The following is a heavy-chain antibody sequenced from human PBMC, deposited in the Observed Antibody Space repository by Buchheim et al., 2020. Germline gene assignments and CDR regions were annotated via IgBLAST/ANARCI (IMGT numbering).Heavy chain of an antibody. D-gene: IGHD3-10*01. CDR3: ARGNLGYYGSGSYYEVPYFDY. J-gene: IGHJ4*02. V-gene: IGHV4-31*03. Sequence: QVQLQESGPGLVKPSQTLSLTCTVSGGSISSGGYYWSWIRQHPGKGLEWIGYIYYSGSTYYNPSLKSRVTFSVDTSNNQFSLRLSSVTAANTAVYYCARGNLGYYGSGSYYEVPYFDYWGQGTL. CDR1: GGSISSGGYY. CDR2: IYYSGST.